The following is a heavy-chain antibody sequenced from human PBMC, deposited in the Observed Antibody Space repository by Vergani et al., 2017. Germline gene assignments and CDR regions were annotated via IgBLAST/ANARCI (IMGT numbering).Heavy chain of an antibody. J-gene: IGHJ6*03. CDR1: GGSISSYY. V-gene: IGHV4-59*01. Sequence: QVQLQESGPGLVKPSETLSLTCTVSGGSISSYYWSWIRQPPGKGLEWIGYIYYSGSTNYNPSLKSRVTISVDTSNNQFSLKLSSVTAADTAVYYCARLNWNPKTYYYYMDVWGKGTTVTVSS. CDR3: ARLNWNPKTYYYYMDV. CDR2: IYYSGST. D-gene: IGHD1-1*01.